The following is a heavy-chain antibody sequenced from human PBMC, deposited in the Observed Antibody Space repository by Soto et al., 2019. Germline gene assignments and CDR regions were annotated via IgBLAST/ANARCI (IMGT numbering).Heavy chain of an antibody. CDR1: GFTFSSYG. J-gene: IGHJ3*02. Sequence: QVQLVESGGGVVQPGRSLRLSCAASGFTFSSYGMHWVRQAPGKGLEWVAVISYDGSNKYYADSVKGRFTISRDNSKNTLYLQMNSLRAEDTAVYYCARGGRFLEWSYDAFDIWGQGTMVTVSS. CDR3: ARGGRFLEWSYDAFDI. CDR2: ISYDGSNK. D-gene: IGHD3-3*01. V-gene: IGHV3-30*03.